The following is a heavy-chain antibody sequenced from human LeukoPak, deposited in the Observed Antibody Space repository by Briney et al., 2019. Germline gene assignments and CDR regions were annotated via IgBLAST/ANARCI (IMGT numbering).Heavy chain of an antibody. J-gene: IGHJ5*02. D-gene: IGHD3-3*01. Sequence: RPSETLSLTCAVYGGSFSGYYWSWIRQPPGKGLEWLGEINHSGSTSYNPSLKSRVTISVDTSKNQFSLKLSSVTAADTAVYYCARGPSLVGLRFLEWLSRAWFDPWGQGTLVTVSS. CDR1: GGSFSGYY. CDR2: INHSGST. CDR3: ARGPSLVGLRFLEWLSRAWFDP. V-gene: IGHV4-34*01.